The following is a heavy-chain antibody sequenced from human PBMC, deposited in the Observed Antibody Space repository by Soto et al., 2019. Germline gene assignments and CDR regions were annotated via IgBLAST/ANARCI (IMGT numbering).Heavy chain of an antibody. CDR2: TYYNGDT. CDR1: DDSFRGADYY. D-gene: IGHD6-19*01. Sequence: SETLSLTCTVSDDSFRGADYYWIWIRPPIGKGPEWIGYTYYNGDTKYNPALKSRVTMSVDTSKNQFSLRLSSVTAADTAEYFWARGPGYIDGWRTFDFWGRGILVTVSS. V-gene: IGHV4-61*08. J-gene: IGHJ4*02. CDR3: ARGPGYIDGWRTFDF.